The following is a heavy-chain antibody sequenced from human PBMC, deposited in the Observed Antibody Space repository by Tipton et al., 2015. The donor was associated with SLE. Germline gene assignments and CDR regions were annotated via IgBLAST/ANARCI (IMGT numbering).Heavy chain of an antibody. D-gene: IGHD6-6*01. J-gene: IGHJ3*02. Sequence: TLSLTCTVSGNSISGHYWSWIRQSPGKGLEWIGYIYYSGSTNYNPSLKSRVTISVDTSKNQFSLKLGSVTAADTAVYYSARRLYSSSSDAFDIWGQGTVVTVSS. CDR1: GNSISGHY. CDR3: ARRLYSSSSDAFDI. V-gene: IGHV4-59*11. CDR2: IYYSGST.